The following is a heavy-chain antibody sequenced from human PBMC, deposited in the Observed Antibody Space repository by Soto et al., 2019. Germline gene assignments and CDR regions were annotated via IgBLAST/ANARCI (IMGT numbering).Heavy chain of an antibody. V-gene: IGHV1-69*06. J-gene: IGHJ5*02. Sequence: ASVKVSCKASGCTFGSDAITWVRQAPGQGLEWVGRIIPIFGTTNYAQNLQGRVTISADKSTLTSYMELHSLTSDDTALYYCARDRTHSRYYKNWLEPWGQATQVSLS. CDR1: GCTFGSDA. D-gene: IGHD3-22*01. CDR3: ARDRTHSRYYKNWLEP. CDR2: IIPIFGTT.